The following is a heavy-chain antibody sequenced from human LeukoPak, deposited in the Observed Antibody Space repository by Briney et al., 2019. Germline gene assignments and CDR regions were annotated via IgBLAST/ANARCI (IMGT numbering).Heavy chain of an antibody. CDR3: VRRYYYDGTGSYFDY. V-gene: IGHV5-51*04. D-gene: IGHD3-22*01. Sequence: GESLKISCKGSEYNFATHWTAWVRHMPGKGLESMGIIYPGDSDARYNPSFQCQVTISVDKRISTAYMQWNSLEASDTAMYYCVRRYYYDGTGSYFDYWGQGTLVTVSS. J-gene: IGHJ4*02. CDR2: IYPGDSDA. CDR1: EYNFATHW.